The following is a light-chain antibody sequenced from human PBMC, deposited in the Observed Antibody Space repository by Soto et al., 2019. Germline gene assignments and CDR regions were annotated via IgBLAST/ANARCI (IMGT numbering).Light chain of an antibody. Sequence: QSVLTQPPSASGTPGQSVTISCSGSSSNIGSNYVYWYQQLPGTAPKLLIYRNNQRPSGVPDRFSGSKSGNSASLAISGLRSEYEADYYCAAWDDSLSGWVFGGGTKLTVL. CDR2: RNN. J-gene: IGLJ3*02. CDR3: AAWDDSLSGWV. CDR1: SSNIGSNY. V-gene: IGLV1-47*01.